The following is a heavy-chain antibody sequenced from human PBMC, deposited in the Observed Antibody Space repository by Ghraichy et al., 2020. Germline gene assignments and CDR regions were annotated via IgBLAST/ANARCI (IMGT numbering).Heavy chain of an antibody. V-gene: IGHV1-3*01. CDR3: ARVVGFGPYYFDY. J-gene: IGHJ4*02. Sequence: ASVKVSCKASGYTFTNSAMHWVRQAPGQRLEWMGWINAGNGNTKYSQKFQGRVTITRETSARTAYMQLNSLRSEDTAVYYCARVVGFGPYYFDYWGQGTLVTVS. CDR2: INAGNGNT. CDR1: GYTFTNSA. D-gene: IGHD3-16*01.